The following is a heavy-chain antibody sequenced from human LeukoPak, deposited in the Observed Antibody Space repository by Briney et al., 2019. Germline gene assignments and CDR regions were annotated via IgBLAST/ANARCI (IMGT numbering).Heavy chain of an antibody. V-gene: IGHV3-23*01. CDR2: ISGSGGAT. D-gene: IGHD1-26*01. Sequence: GGYLSLYCAASGFTFSSYPMNWVRQAPGQGLEWVSVISGSGGATFYGDSVQGRFTISRDNSRDTLYLQMSSLRAEDTAVYYCGRYLQAAVGANDYWGQGTLVTVSS. CDR3: GRYLQAAVGANDY. CDR1: GFTFSSYP. J-gene: IGHJ4*02.